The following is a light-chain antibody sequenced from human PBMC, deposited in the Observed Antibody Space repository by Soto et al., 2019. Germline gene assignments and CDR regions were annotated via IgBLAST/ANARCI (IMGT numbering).Light chain of an antibody. CDR1: QSVTSNS. V-gene: IGKV3D-20*02. Sequence: EIVLTQSPATLSLSPGERASLSCRASQSVTSNSLAWYRQRPGQAPRLLIYGASTRATGIPDRFSGSGSGTDFTLTITRLEPEDFAVYYCHQRSSWPRGTFGQGTKVEIK. CDR2: GAS. CDR3: HQRSSWPRGT. J-gene: IGKJ1*01.